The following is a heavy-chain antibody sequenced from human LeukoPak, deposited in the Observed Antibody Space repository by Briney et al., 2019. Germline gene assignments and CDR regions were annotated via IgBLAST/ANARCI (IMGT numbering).Heavy chain of an antibody. CDR2: ISSSGSTI. CDR3: ARTKYYDILTGYSYAFDI. CDR1: GFTFSSYE. D-gene: IGHD3-9*01. V-gene: IGHV3-48*03. J-gene: IGHJ3*02. Sequence: GGSLRLSCAASGFTFSSYEMNWVRQAPGKGLEWVSYISSSGSTIYYADSVKGRFTISRDNAKNSLYLQMNSLRAEDTAVYYCARTKYYDILTGYSYAFDIWGQGTMVTVSS.